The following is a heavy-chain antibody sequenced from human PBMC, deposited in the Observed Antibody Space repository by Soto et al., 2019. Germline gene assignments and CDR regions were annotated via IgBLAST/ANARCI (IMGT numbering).Heavy chain of an antibody. CDR3: ASWIRGNYYDSVIYRVQNYLDA. D-gene: IGHD3-10*01. CDR2: IGVHSVNT. J-gene: IGHJ4*01. V-gene: IGHV1-18*01. Sequence: ASVKVSCKASSYTSTTYGISWVRQAPGQGLEWMGWIGVHSVNTNYAQKVQDRVTMTTDTSTNTAYMELRSLRSDDTAVYYCASWIRGNYYDSVIYRVQNYLDAWGQGTLVTVSS. CDR1: SYTSTTYG.